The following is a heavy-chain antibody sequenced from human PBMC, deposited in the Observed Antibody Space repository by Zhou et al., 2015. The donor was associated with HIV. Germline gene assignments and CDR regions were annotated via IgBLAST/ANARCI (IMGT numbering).Heavy chain of an antibody. D-gene: IGHD3-3*01. J-gene: IGHJ5*02. CDR3: ARGAGYDFWSGYISDNWFDP. CDR1: GGTFSSYA. CDR2: IIPISGTA. Sequence: QVQLVQSGAEVKKPGSSVKVSCKASGGTFSSYAVSWVRQAPGQGLEWMGGIIPISGTANYAQKFQGRVTITADKSTSTAYMELNRLTSEDTAVYYCARGAGYDFWSGYISDNWFDPWGQGTVVTVSS. V-gene: IGHV1-69*06.